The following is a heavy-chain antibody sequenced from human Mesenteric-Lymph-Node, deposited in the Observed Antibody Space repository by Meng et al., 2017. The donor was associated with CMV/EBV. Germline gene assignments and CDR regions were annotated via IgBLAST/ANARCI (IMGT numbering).Heavy chain of an antibody. J-gene: IGHJ4*02. D-gene: IGHD1-1*01. Sequence: SGDIVSSKFATWNWSRQSASGRLGWLGRTFYRSEWHNDYVVSVKSRITITPDTSNNQCSLQLNAVTPEDTAGYNCEREGDWTGIDYWGQGTLVTVSS. V-gene: IGHV6-1*01. CDR3: EREGDWTGIDY. CDR1: GDIVSSKFAT. CDR2: TFYRSEWHN.